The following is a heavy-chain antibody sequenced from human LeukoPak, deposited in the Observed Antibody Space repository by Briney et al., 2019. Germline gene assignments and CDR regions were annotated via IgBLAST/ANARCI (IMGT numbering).Heavy chain of an antibody. V-gene: IGHV1-8*01. Sequence: GASVKVSCKASGYTFTSYDINWVRQATGQGLEWMGWMNPNSGNTGYAQKFQGRVTMTRNTSISTAYMELSSLRSEDTAVYYCARGLGGYYGSGSYYDFDYWGQGTLVTVSS. CDR3: ARGLGGYYGSGSYYDFDY. CDR1: GYTFTSYD. CDR2: MNPNSGNT. D-gene: IGHD3-10*01. J-gene: IGHJ4*02.